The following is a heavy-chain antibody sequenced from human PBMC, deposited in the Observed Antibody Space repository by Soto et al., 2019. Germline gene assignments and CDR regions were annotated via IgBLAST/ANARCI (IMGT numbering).Heavy chain of an antibody. J-gene: IGHJ6*02. CDR2: ISYDGSNK. CDR3: AKGLYSSVLYGMDV. D-gene: IGHD6-19*01. V-gene: IGHV3-30*18. CDR1: GFTFSSYG. Sequence: QVQLVESGGGVVQPGRSLRLSCAASGFTFSSYGMHWVRQAPGKGLEWVAIISYDGSNKYYADSVKGRFTISRDNSKNTLYLQMNSLRAEDTAVYYCAKGLYSSVLYGMDVWGRGTTVTVSS.